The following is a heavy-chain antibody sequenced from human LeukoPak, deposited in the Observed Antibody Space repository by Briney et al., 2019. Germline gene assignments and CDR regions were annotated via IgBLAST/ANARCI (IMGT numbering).Heavy chain of an antibody. J-gene: IGHJ4*02. Sequence: PSETLSLTCTVFGDSVTGYFLNWVRQPPGKGLEWIGHIYKIGTTNYNPSLKSRLTISADTSKNQFSLQLRSVTAADTAVYYCVIGVGWQPDYWGQGALVTASS. CDR2: IYKIGTT. V-gene: IGHV4-59*02. D-gene: IGHD3-16*02. CDR1: GDSVTGYF. CDR3: VIGVGWQPDY.